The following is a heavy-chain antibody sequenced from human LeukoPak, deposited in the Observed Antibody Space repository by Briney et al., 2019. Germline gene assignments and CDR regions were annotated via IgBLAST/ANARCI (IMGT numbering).Heavy chain of an antibody. CDR3: ARVPAAGTGDYFDN. D-gene: IGHD6-13*01. J-gene: IGHJ4*02. V-gene: IGHV4-61*08. CDR1: GCTISSGGYY. Sequence: SQTLCLTCTASGCTISSGGYYWSWIAQPPGQGLEWVVYICYSGSSNDNPSLKSRITISVDTCKKQFSLKMSTVTAAETGVYYCARVPAAGTGDYFDNWGQGTPVTVSS. CDR2: ICYSGSS.